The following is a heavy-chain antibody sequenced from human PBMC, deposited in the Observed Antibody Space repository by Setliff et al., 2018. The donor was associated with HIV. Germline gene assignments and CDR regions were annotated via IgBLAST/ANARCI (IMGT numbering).Heavy chain of an antibody. Sequence: SETLSLTCSVSGDSIGTYYWNWIRQTPGKRLEWIGVFYSGGSTDYNPALKNRVAISVDTSRNRVSLKMTSVTAADTAVYYCARARLLGGFLSWGRGALVTVSS. CDR2: FYSGGST. D-gene: IGHD7-27*01. CDR1: GDSIGTYY. CDR3: ARARLLGGFLS. J-gene: IGHJ5*02. V-gene: IGHV4-59*12.